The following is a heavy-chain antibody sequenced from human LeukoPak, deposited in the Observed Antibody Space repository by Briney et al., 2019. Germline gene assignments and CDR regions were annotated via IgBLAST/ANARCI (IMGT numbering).Heavy chain of an antibody. V-gene: IGHV3-53*04. D-gene: IGHD3-3*01. Sequence: GGSLRLSCAASGFTFTDYYMTWVRQAPGKGLEWVSLIYSAGGTYYTDSVKGRFTISRHSSKNTLYLQMNSLRGEDTAVYYCARFLGRITISGVVPYGMDVWGQGTTVT. J-gene: IGHJ6*02. CDR3: ARFLGRITISGVVPYGMDV. CDR1: GFTFTDYY. CDR2: IYSAGGT.